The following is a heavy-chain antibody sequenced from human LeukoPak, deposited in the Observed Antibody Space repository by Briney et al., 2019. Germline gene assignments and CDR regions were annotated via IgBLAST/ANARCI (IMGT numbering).Heavy chain of an antibody. CDR2: IKTDGSTA. D-gene: IGHD6-19*01. CDR3: AREMYSSDSLYWYYGMDV. V-gene: IGHV3-74*01. CDR1: GFTFSRDW. J-gene: IGHJ6*02. Sequence: GSLRLSCAASGFTFSRDWMHWVRQAPGKGLVLVSRIKTDGSTATYADSVKGRFTISRDNAKNTLYLEMNSLRAEDTAVYYCAREMYSSDSLYWYYGMDVWGQGTTVTVSS.